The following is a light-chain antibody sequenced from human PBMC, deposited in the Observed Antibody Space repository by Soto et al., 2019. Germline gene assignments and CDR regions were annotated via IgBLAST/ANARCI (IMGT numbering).Light chain of an antibody. Sequence: EIVLTQSPGTLSLSPGERATLSCRASQSVSSSYLAWYQHKPGQAPRLLIYGASSRATGIPDRFSGSGSGTDFTLTICSLEPEDFAVYYSQQYRSSPHTFGQGTKLEIK. CDR3: QQYRSSPHT. V-gene: IGKV3-20*01. CDR1: QSVSSSY. J-gene: IGKJ2*01. CDR2: GAS.